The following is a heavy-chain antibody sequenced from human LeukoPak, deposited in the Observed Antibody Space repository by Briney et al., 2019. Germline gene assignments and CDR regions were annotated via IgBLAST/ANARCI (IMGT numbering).Heavy chain of an antibody. V-gene: IGHV4-59*01. J-gene: IGHJ5*02. D-gene: IGHD3-10*01. CDR3: ARGGYYGSGNDFRFDP. Sequence: PSETLSLTCAVYGGSFSVYYWSWIRQPPGKGLECIGYIHYTGTTNYNPSLKRRFTIPLATPKTQFSLTLSSLTAASTAIYYFARGGYYGSGNDFRFDPWGQGTLVTVSS. CDR1: GGSFSVYY. CDR2: IHYTGTT.